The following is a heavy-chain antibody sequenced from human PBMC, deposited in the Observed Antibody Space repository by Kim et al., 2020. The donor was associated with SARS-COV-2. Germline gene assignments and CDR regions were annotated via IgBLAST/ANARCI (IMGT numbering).Heavy chain of an antibody. Sequence: NHSLKSRITKSVDPYKNQFSLKLSAVTAADTAGYYCARHASALGYFDYWGQGTLVTVSS. J-gene: IGHJ4*02. V-gene: IGHV4-59*08. D-gene: IGHD3-16*01. CDR3: ARHASALGYFDY.